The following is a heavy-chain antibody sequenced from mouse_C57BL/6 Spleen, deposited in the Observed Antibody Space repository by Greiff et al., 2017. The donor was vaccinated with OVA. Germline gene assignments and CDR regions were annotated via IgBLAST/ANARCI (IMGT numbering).Heavy chain of an antibody. CDR3: ASITTVPMDY. Sequence: VKLVESGPGLVQPSQSLSITCTVSGFSLTSYGVHWVRQSPGKGLEWLGVIWSGGSTDYNAAFISRLSISKDNPKSQVFFKMNSLQADDIAIYYCASITTVPMDYWGQGTTVTVSS. CDR2: IWSGGST. D-gene: IGHD1-1*01. CDR1: GFSLTSYG. V-gene: IGHV2-2*01. J-gene: IGHJ4*01.